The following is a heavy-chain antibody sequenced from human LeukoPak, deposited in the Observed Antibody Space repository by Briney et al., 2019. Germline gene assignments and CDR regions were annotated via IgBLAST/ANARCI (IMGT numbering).Heavy chain of an antibody. CDR1: GFTFSDYY. V-gene: IGHV3-11*04. Sequence: GSLRLSCAASGFTFSDYYMSWIRQAPGKGLEWVSYISSSGSTIYYADSVKGRFTISRDNAKNSLYLQMNSLRAEDTAVYYCARGKYSSSWRAFDIWGQGTMVTVSS. CDR3: ARGKYSSSWRAFDI. J-gene: IGHJ3*02. CDR2: ISSSGSTI. D-gene: IGHD6-6*01.